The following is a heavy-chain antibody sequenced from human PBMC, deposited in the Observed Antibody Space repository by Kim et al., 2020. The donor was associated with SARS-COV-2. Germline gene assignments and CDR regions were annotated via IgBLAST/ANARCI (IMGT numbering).Heavy chain of an antibody. V-gene: IGHV3-23*01. J-gene: IGHJ4*02. D-gene: IGHD3-10*01. CDR1: GFTFSTYA. Sequence: GGSLRLSCAASGFTFSTYAMSWVRQAPGKGLEWVSTITGSGDSTYYADSVKGRFTISRDNSKNTLYLQMNSLRAGDTALYYCAKASVGVVRGDSWGQVTL. CDR2: ITGSGDST. CDR3: AKASVGVVRGDS.